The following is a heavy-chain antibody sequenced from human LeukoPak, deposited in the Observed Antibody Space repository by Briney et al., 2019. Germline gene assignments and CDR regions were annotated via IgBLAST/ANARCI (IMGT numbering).Heavy chain of an antibody. CDR2: IVVGTGKK. CDR1: GFTFSGCA. D-gene: IGHD5-18*01. J-gene: IGHJ3*02. CDR3: AAGVGYTYGLSQGATALISDI. Sequence: SVKVSCKASGFTFSGCAMQWLRQARGQRLEWIGWIVVGTGKKDYAQRFQERVTITTDMTTSTAYMELSSLRSEDTAVYYCAAGVGYTYGLSQGATALISDIWGQGTKVTVSA. V-gene: IGHV1-58*02.